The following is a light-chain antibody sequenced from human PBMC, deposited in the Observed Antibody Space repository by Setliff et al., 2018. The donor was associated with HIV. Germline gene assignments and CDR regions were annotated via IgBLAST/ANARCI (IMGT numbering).Light chain of an antibody. CDR3: SSYAITNTLP. Sequence: QSALTQPASVSGSPGQSITISCTGTTSDVGGYNYVSWYQQHPGNAPKLIIYEARNRPSGVSNRFSGSKSGNTASLTISGLQAEDEADYYCSSYAITNTLPFGSGTKVTVL. CDR1: TSDVGGYNY. CDR2: EAR. J-gene: IGLJ1*01. V-gene: IGLV2-14*01.